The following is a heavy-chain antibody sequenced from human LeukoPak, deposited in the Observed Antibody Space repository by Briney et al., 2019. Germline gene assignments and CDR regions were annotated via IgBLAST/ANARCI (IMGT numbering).Heavy chain of an antibody. CDR2: IISIFGTA. Sequence: GASVKVSCKASGGTFSSYAISWVRQAPGQGLEWMGGIISIFGTANYAQKFQGRVTITADESTSTAYMELSSLRSEDTAVYYCATSLDIVVVPAAIKNKGFDYWGQGTLVTVSS. CDR3: ATSLDIVVVPAAIKNKGFDY. CDR1: GGTFSSYA. D-gene: IGHD2-2*01. V-gene: IGHV1-69*13. J-gene: IGHJ4*02.